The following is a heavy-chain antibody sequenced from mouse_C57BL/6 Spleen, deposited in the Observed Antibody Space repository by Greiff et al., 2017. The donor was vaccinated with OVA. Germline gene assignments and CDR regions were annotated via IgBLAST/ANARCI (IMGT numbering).Heavy chain of an antibody. D-gene: IGHD3-2*02. CDR2: IYPGDGDT. J-gene: IGHJ2*01. Sequence: VQLQQSGAELVKPGASVKISCKASGYAFSSYWMNWVKQRPGQGLEWIGQIYPGDGDTNYNGKFKGKATLTADKSSSTAYMQLSSLTSEDSAVYFWARGDSSGPLDYWGQGTTLTVSS. CDR3: ARGDSSGPLDY. V-gene: IGHV1-80*01. CDR1: GYAFSSYW.